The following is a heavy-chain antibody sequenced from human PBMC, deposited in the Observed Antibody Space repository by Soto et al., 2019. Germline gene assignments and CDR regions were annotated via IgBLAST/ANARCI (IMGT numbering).Heavy chain of an antibody. CDR2: INHSGST. V-gene: IGHV4-34*01. Sequence: SETLSLTCAVYGGSFSCYYWIWIRQPPGKGLEWIGEINHSGSTNYNPSLKSRVTISVDTSKNQFSLKLSSVTAADTAVYYCARGGHLGIYCSSTSCYFSSGYGRFDYWGQGTLVTVSS. J-gene: IGHJ4*02. CDR3: ARGGHLGIYCSSTSCYFSSGYGRFDY. CDR1: GGSFSCYY. D-gene: IGHD2-2*01.